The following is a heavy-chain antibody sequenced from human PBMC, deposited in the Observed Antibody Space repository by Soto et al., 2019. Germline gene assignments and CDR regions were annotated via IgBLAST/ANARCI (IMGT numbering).Heavy chain of an antibody. CDR2: TYYRSKWYN. CDR3: ARERGYCSSTNCLFYYYYGMDV. D-gene: IGHD2-2*01. V-gene: IGHV6-1*01. CDR1: GDSVSSNSAA. Sequence: PSQTLSLTCAVSGDSVSSNSAAWNWIRQSPSRGLEWLGRTYYRSKWYNDYAVSVKSRITINPDTSKNQFYLQLNSVTPVDTAVYYLARERGYCSSTNCLFYYYYGMDVWGQGTTVTVSS. J-gene: IGHJ6*02.